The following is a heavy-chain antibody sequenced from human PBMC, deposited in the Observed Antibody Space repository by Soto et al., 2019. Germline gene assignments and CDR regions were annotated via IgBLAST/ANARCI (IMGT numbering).Heavy chain of an antibody. CDR1: GFPFTNYS. J-gene: IGHJ6*02. CDR3: AGDYIRLNSLNSNYYSFGMDV. CDR2: IRVSDASE. Sequence: PGGSLRLSCAASGFPFTNYSIRLVRQAPGKGLECVSTIRVSDASEKYADFMEGRFTISRDRSKTTLSLQTNSLRAEDTAVYYCAGDYIRLNSLNSNYYSFGMDVLGQGTTVTVSS. D-gene: IGHD4-17*01. V-gene: IGHV3-23*01.